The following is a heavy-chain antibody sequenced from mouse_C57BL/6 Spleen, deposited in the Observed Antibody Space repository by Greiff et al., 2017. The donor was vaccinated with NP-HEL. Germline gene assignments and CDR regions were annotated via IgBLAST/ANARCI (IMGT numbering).Heavy chain of an antibody. V-gene: IGHV1-81*01. CDR1: GYTFTSYG. CDR3: ARWVTTVVVDYFDY. D-gene: IGHD1-1*01. J-gene: IGHJ2*01. CDR2: IYPRSGNT. Sequence: QVHVKQSGAELARPGASVKLSCKASGYTFTSYGISWVKQRTGQGLEWIGEIYPRSGNTYYNEKFKGKATLTADKSSSTAYMELRSLTSEDSAVYFCARWVTTVVVDYFDYWGQGTTLTVSS.